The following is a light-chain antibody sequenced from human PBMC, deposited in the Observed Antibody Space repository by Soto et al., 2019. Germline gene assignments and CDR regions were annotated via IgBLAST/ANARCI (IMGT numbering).Light chain of an antibody. CDR2: EVS. Sequence: QSALTQPASVSGSPGQSITISCTGTSSDVGAYNYVSWYQQHPGKAPKLMIYEVSYRPSGVPERFSGSKSGTSASLAITGLQAEDEADYYCQAYDYSLTAFVFGGGTKLTVL. V-gene: IGLV2-14*01. CDR1: SSDVGAYNY. CDR3: QAYDYSLTAFV. J-gene: IGLJ3*02.